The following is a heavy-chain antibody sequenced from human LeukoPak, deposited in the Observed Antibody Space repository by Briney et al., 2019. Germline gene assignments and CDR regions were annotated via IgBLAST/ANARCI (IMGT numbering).Heavy chain of an antibody. V-gene: IGHV4-34*01. CDR3: ARARGTPLKTNYDFWSGYYNYFDY. D-gene: IGHD3-3*01. Sequence: SETLSLTCAVYGGSFSGYYWSWIRQPPGKGLEWIGEINHSGSTNYNPSLKSRVTISVDTSKNQFSLKLSSVTAADTAVYYCARARGTPLKTNYDFWSGYYNYFDYWGQGTLVTVSS. CDR1: GGSFSGYY. J-gene: IGHJ4*02. CDR2: INHSGST.